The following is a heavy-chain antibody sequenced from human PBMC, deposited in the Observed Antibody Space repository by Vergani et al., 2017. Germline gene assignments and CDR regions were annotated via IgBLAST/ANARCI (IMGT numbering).Heavy chain of an antibody. V-gene: IGHV1-46*01. D-gene: IGHD4-17*01. CDR2: IYPSGGT. J-gene: IGHJ4*02. Sequence: QVQLVQSGAEVKKPGASVQVSCKASGYTFTSYDMHWVRQAPGQGLEWMGKIYPSGGTNYAQKFQGRVTMTRDTSTSTGYMELRSLRSDDTAVYYCARVHGDYAPPGDGRIDWGQGTLVTGSS. CDR1: GYTFTSYD. CDR3: ARVHGDYAPPGDGRID.